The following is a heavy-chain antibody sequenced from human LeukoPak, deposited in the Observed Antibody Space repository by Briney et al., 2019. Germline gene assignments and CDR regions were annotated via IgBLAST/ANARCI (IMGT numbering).Heavy chain of an antibody. J-gene: IGHJ4*02. CDR1: GYTFTGYH. Sequence: ASVKVSRKASGYTFTGYHMHWVRQAPGQGLEWMGWINPNSGGTNYAQKFQGWVTMTRDTSISTAYMELSRLRSDDTAVYYCARAASRMYNWNDEDFDYWGQGTLVTVSS. CDR3: ARAASRMYNWNDEDFDY. D-gene: IGHD1-20*01. CDR2: INPNSGGT. V-gene: IGHV1-2*04.